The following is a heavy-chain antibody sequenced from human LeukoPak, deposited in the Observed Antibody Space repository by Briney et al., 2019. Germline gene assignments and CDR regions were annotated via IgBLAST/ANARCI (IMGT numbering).Heavy chain of an antibody. Sequence: GASVKVSCKASGYTFTSYGINWVRQAPGQGLEWMGWMNPNSGNTGYAQKFQGRVTMTRNTSISTAYMELSSLRSEDTAVYYCARTTEGGYTYNYFYYYYMDVWGKGTTVTISS. J-gene: IGHJ6*03. CDR2: MNPNSGNT. CDR1: GYTFTSYG. V-gene: IGHV1-8*02. D-gene: IGHD5-18*01. CDR3: ARTTEGGYTYNYFYYYYMDV.